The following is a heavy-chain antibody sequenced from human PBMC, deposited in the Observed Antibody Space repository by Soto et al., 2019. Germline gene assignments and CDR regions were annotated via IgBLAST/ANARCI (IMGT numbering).Heavy chain of an antibody. CDR2: IYYSGST. V-gene: IGHV4-39*01. CDR3: ARPLSDYCSGGSCYHDPTDSSWFDP. D-gene: IGHD2-15*01. Sequence: SETLSLTCTVSGGSISSSSYYWGWIRQPPGKGLEWIGSIYYSGSTYYNPSLKSRVTISVDTSKNQFSLKLSSVTAADTAVYYCARPLSDYCSGGSCYHDPTDSSWFDPWGQGTLVTVSS. CDR1: GGSISSSSYY. J-gene: IGHJ5*02.